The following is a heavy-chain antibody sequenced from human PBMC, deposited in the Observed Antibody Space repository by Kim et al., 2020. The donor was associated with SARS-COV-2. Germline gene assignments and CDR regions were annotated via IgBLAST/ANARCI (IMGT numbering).Heavy chain of an antibody. Sequence: SETLSLTCAVYGGSFSGYYWSWIRQPPGKGLEWIGEINHSGSTNYNPSLKSRVTISVDTSKNQFSLKLSSVTAAETDVYYCASVSFTTVVMFDYWGQGTLVTVSS. CDR2: INHSGST. J-gene: IGHJ4*02. V-gene: IGHV4-34*01. CDR1: GGSFSGYY. CDR3: ASVSFTTVVMFDY. D-gene: IGHD4-17*01.